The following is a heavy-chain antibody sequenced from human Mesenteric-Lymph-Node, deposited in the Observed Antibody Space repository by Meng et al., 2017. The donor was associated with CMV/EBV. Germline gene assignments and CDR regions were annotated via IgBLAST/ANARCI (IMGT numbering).Heavy chain of an antibody. CDR3: GYSSGFLEWQVDH. D-gene: IGHD3-3*01. J-gene: IGHJ4*02. Sequence: GGSLRLSCAASGFTFSSYGMHWVRQAPGKGLEWVAFIRYDGSNKYYADSVKGRFTISRDNAKNTVYLQMNSLRAEDTAVYHCGYSSGFLEWQVDHWGQGTLVTVSS. V-gene: IGHV3-30*02. CDR1: GFTFSSYG. CDR2: IRYDGSNK.